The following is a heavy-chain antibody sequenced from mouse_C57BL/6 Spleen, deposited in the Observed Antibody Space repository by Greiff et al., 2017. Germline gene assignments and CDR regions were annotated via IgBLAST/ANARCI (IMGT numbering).Heavy chain of an antibody. CDR1: GYTFTSYW. J-gene: IGHJ4*01. CDR2: IHPNSGST. D-gene: IGHD1-1*01. Sequence: QVQLKESGAELVKPGASVKLSCKASGYTFTSYWMHWVKQRPGQGLEWIGMIHPNSGSTNYNEKFKSKATLTVDKSSSTAYMQLSSLTSEDSAVYYCARGYYYGSRVYAMDYWGQGTSGTVSS. CDR3: ARGYYYGSRVYAMDY. V-gene: IGHV1-64*01.